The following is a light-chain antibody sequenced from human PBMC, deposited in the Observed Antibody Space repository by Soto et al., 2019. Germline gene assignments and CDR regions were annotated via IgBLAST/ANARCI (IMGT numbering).Light chain of an antibody. J-gene: IGLJ1*01. CDR1: SSDVRGYNY. CDR2: DVS. Sequence: QSVLTQPASVSGSPGQSITISCTGTSSDVRGYNYVSWYQQHPGKAPKLMIYDVSNRPSGVSNRFSGSKSGNTASLTISGLQAEDEADYYCSSYTSSSTTVFGTGTKVTVL. CDR3: SSYTSSSTTV. V-gene: IGLV2-14*01.